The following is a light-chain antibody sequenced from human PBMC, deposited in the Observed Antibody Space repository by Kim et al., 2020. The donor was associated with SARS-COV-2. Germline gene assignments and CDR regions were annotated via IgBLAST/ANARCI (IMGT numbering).Light chain of an antibody. CDR1: RNVVSNQG. J-gene: IGLJ3*02. V-gene: IGLV10-54*02. CDR2: RNN. CDR3: SALDSSLSARV. Sequence: QTGTLPCPGNRNVVSNQGAALRQQPPGHPPKPLSSRNNNRPSGISERFSASRSGNTASLTITGLQPEDEADYYCSALDSSLSARVFGGGTQLTVL.